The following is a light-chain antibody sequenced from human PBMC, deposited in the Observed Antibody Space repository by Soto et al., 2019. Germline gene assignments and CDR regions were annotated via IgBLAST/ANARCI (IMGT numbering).Light chain of an antibody. CDR2: DVS. CDR1: SSDVGGYNY. J-gene: IGLJ1*01. V-gene: IGLV2-14*01. Sequence: QSVLTQPASVSGSPGQSITIPCTGTSSDVGGYNYVSWYQQHPGKAPKLMVYDVSSRPSGVSDRFSGSKSGNTASLTISGXQAEDEADYYCSSYTGSSTYVFGTGTXVTV. CDR3: SSYTGSSTYV.